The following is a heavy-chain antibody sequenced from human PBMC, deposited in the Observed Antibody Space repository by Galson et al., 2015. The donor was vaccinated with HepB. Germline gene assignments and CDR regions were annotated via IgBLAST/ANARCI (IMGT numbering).Heavy chain of an antibody. J-gene: IGHJ2*01. CDR1: GYTFTSYY. V-gene: IGHV1-46*01. Sequence: SVKVSCKASGYTFTSYYMHWVRQAPGQGLEWMGIINPSGGGTTYAQKFQGRVTMTRDTSTSTVYMELSSLRSEDTAVYYCARSPILTGYYIGDWYFDLWGRGTLVTVSS. CDR3: ARSPILTGYYIGDWYFDL. D-gene: IGHD3-9*01. CDR2: INPSGGGT.